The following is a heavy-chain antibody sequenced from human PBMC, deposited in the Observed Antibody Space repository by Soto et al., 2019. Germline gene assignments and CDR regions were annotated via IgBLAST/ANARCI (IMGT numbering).Heavy chain of an antibody. J-gene: IGHJ4*02. CDR3: ARRYSGAYAWRE. D-gene: IGHD1-26*01. Sequence: EVQLLESGGGLVQPGGSLRLSCAASGFTFSSYAMSWVRQAPGKGLEWVSAISGSGGSTYYADSVKGRFTISRDNSKNTLYLQMNSLRAEDTAVYYCARRYSGAYAWREWGQGIPVTVSS. V-gene: IGHV3-23*01. CDR1: GFTFSSYA. CDR2: ISGSGGST.